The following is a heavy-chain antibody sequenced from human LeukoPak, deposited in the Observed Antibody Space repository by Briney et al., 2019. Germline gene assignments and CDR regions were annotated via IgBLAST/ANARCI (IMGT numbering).Heavy chain of an antibody. CDR3: ATHGDYGDYFDY. Sequence: GESLKISCQSFGYNFPSYWITWVRQMPGKGLEWMGMIDPSDSYTNYNPSLQGHVTISTDKSISTAYLQWSSLKASDSAIYYCATHGDYGDYFDYWGQGTLLTVSS. V-gene: IGHV5-10-1*01. D-gene: IGHD4-17*01. CDR2: IDPSDSYT. J-gene: IGHJ4*02. CDR1: GYNFPSYW.